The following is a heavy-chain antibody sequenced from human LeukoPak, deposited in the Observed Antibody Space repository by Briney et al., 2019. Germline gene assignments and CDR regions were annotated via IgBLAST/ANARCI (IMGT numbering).Heavy chain of an antibody. Sequence: GGSLRLSCAASGFTFSSYAMRWVRQAPGKGLEWVAVISYDGSNKYYADSVKGRFTISRNNSKNTLYLQMNSLRAEDTAVYYCARSFYDILTGYPAGPAFDIWGQGTMVTVSS. CDR3: ARSFYDILTGYPAGPAFDI. CDR2: ISYDGSNK. V-gene: IGHV3-30-3*01. D-gene: IGHD3-9*01. CDR1: GFTFSSYA. J-gene: IGHJ3*02.